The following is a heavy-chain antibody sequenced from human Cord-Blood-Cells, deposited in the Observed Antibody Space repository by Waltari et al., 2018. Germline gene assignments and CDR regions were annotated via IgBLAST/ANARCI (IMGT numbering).Heavy chain of an antibody. CDR3: ARPQGICSGGSCYSDAFDI. D-gene: IGHD2-15*01. V-gene: IGHV4-39*01. CDR1: GGSISSSSYY. Sequence: QLQLQESGPGLVKPSETLSLTCTVSGGSISSSSYYWGWIRQPPGKGLEWIVSIYYSGSTYYNPSLKSRVTISVDTSKNQFSLKLSSVTAADTAVYYCARPQGICSGGSCYSDAFDIWGQGTMVTVSS. J-gene: IGHJ3*02. CDR2: IYYSGST.